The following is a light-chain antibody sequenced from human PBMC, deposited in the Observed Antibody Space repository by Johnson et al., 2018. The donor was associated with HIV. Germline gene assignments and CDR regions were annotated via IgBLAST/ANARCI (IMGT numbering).Light chain of an antibody. CDR1: SSDMGNYA. CDR3: GTWDGGLSIYV. CDR2: DND. Sequence: QSVLTQPPSVSAPPGQKVTISCSGSSSDMGNYAVSWYQQLPGTAPKLLIYDNDKRPSGIPDRFSASKSDTSATLGITGLQTGDEANYYCGTWDGGLSIYVFGTGTEVTVL. V-gene: IGLV1-51*01. J-gene: IGLJ1*01.